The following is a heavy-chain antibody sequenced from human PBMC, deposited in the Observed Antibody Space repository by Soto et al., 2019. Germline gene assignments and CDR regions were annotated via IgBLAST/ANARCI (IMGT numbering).Heavy chain of an antibody. CDR1: GFTFSSYA. CDR2: ISYDGSNK. D-gene: IGHD6-19*01. V-gene: IGHV3-30-3*01. J-gene: IGHJ4*02. Sequence: LRLSCAASGFTFSSYAMHWVRQAPGKGLEWVAVISYDGSNKYYADSVKGRFTISRDNSKNTLYLQMNSLRAEDTAVYYCASTGYSSGWTFDYWGQGTLVTVSS. CDR3: ASTGYSSGWTFDY.